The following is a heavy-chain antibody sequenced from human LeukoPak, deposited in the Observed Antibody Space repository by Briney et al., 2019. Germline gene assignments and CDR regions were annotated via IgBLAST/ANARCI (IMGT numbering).Heavy chain of an antibody. V-gene: IGHV3-21*01. D-gene: IGHD3-10*01. CDR1: GFTFSSYS. CDR3: ARDYYGSDTYYFDY. Sequence: GGSLRLSCAASGFTFSSYSMNWVRQAPGKGLEWVSPISSSSSYIYYADSVKGRFTISRDNAKNSLYLQMNSLRAEDTAVYYCARDYYGSDTYYFDYWGQGTLVTVSS. CDR2: ISSSSSYI. J-gene: IGHJ4*02.